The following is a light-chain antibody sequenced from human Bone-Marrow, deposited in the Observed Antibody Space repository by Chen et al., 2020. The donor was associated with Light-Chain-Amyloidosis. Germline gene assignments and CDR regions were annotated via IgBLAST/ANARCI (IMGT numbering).Light chain of an antibody. V-gene: IGLV3-21*02. Sequence: SYVLTQPSSVSVAPGHTARIACGGNNIGPTSVHWYQQTPGQAPLLVVYDDSDRPSGIPERLSGSNSGNTATLTISRVEAGDEADYYCQVWDRSSDRPVFGGGTKLTVL. J-gene: IGLJ3*02. CDR1: NIGPTS. CDR3: QVWDRSSDRPV. CDR2: DDS.